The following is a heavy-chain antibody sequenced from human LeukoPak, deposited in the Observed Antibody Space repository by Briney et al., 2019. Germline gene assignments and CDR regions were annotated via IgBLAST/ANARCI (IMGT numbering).Heavy chain of an antibody. D-gene: IGHD6-13*01. J-gene: IGHJ4*02. Sequence: GGSLRLSCAASGFTFDDYGMSWVRQAPGKGLEWVSGINWNGGSTGYADSVKGRFTISRDNAKNSLYLQMNSLRAEDTALYYCAKEGRRFSSSWLYFDYWGQGTLVTVSS. CDR2: INWNGGST. CDR1: GFTFDDYG. V-gene: IGHV3-20*04. CDR3: AKEGRRFSSSWLYFDY.